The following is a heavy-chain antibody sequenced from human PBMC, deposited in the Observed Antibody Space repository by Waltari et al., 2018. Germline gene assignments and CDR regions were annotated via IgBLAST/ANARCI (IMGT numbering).Heavy chain of an antibody. V-gene: IGHV4-34*01. Sequence: QVQLQQWGAGLLKPSETLSLTCAVYGGSFSGYYWSWIRQPPGKGLEWIGEINHRGSTNYNPSLKSRVTISVDTSKNQFSLKLSSVTAADTAVYYCARRRWFDPWGQGTLVTVSS. CDR2: INHRGST. CDR1: GGSFSGYY. CDR3: ARRRWFDP. J-gene: IGHJ5*02.